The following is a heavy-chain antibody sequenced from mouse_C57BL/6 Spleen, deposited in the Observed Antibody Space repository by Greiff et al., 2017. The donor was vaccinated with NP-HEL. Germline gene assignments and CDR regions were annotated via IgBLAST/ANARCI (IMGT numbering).Heavy chain of an antibody. V-gene: IGHV14-2*01. CDR2: IYPEDGET. J-gene: IGHJ3*01. D-gene: IGHD2-4*01. Sequence: VQLKESGAELVKPGASVKLSCTASGFNITDYYMHWVKQRPEQGLEWIGSIYPEDGETKYAPKFKGKATITADTSSNTAYLQLSSLTSEDTAVYDCARADDYAWFAYWGQGTLVTVSA. CDR1: GFNITDYY. CDR3: ARADDYAWFAY.